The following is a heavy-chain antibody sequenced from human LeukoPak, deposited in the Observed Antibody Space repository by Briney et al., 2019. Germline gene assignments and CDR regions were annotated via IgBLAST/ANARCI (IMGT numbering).Heavy chain of an antibody. V-gene: IGHV3-30*04. Sequence: PGGSLRLSCAASGFTFSSYAMHWVRQAPGKGLEWVAVISYDGSNKYYADSVKGRFTISRDNSKNTLYLQMNSLRAEDTAVYYCARDPVRDHSYGYMGFHYWGQGTLVTVSS. D-gene: IGHD5-18*01. CDR2: ISYDGSNK. CDR1: GFTFSSYA. J-gene: IGHJ4*02. CDR3: ARDPVRDHSYGYMGFHY.